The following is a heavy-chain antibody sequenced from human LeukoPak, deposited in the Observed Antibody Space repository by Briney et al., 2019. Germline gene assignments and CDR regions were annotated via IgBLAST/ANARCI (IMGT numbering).Heavy chain of an antibody. CDR1: GDSISSSSYY. V-gene: IGHV4-39*02. CDR2: IYYSGST. Sequence: SETLSLTCTVSGDSISSSSYYWGWIRQPPGKGLEWIGTIYYSGSTYYNPSLKSRVTISVDTSKNQFSLKLSSVTAADTAVYYCAIDSGSYSFDYWGQGTLVTVSS. J-gene: IGHJ4*02. D-gene: IGHD1-26*01. CDR3: AIDSGSYSFDY.